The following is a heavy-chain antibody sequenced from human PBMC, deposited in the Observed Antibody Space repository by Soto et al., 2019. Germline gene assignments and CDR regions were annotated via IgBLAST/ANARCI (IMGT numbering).Heavy chain of an antibody. V-gene: IGHV3-30-3*01. D-gene: IGHD3-10*01. Sequence: GGSLRLSCAASGFTFSSYAMHWVRQAPGKGLEWVAVISYDGSNKYYADSVKGRFTISRDNSKNTLYLQMNSLRAEDTAVYYCARGGGVGDYYYGMDVWGQGTTVTVSS. CDR2: ISYDGSNK. CDR1: GFTFSSYA. CDR3: ARGGGVGDYYYGMDV. J-gene: IGHJ6*02.